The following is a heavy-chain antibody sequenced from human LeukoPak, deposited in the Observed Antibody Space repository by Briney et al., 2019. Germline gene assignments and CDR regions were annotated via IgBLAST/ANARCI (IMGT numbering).Heavy chain of an antibody. J-gene: IGHJ4*02. CDR2: IYPADSDT. CDR3: ARQSRDGSKTRGYYFDS. V-gene: IGHV5-51*01. CDR1: GYVFTNYW. Sequence: GESLKISCQVSGYVFTNYWIGWVRQMPGKGLESMGIIYPADSDTTYSPSFEGQVTISADKSIDTVYLQWSSLKASDTATYYCARQSRDGSKTRGYYFDSWGQGTLVTVSS. D-gene: IGHD3-10*01.